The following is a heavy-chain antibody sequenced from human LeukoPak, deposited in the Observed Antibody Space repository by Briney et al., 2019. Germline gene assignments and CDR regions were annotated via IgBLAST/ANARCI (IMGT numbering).Heavy chain of an antibody. J-gene: IGHJ3*02. CDR2: IIPILGIA. CDR1: GYTFTSYG. Sequence: GASVKVSCKASGYTFTSYGISWVRQAPGQGLEWMGRIIPILGIANYAQKFQGRVTITADKSTSTAYMELSSLRAEDTAVYYCAKPARITIFGVENGDAFDIWGQGTMVTVSS. D-gene: IGHD3-3*01. CDR3: AKPARITIFGVENGDAFDI. V-gene: IGHV1-69*04.